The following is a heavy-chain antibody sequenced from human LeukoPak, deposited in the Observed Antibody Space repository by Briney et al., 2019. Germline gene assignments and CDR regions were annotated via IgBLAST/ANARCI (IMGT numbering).Heavy chain of an antibody. D-gene: IGHD6-13*01. V-gene: IGHV4-34*01. Sequence: SETLSLTCAVYGGSFSGYYWSWTRQPPGKGLEWIGEINHSGSTNYNPSLKSRVTISVDTSKNQFSLKLSSVTAADTAVYYCASSATIAAAILDYWGQGTLVTVSS. J-gene: IGHJ4*02. CDR1: GGSFSGYY. CDR3: ASSATIAAAILDY. CDR2: INHSGST.